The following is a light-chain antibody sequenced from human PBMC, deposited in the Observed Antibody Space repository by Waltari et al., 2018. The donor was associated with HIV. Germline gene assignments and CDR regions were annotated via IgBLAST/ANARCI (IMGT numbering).Light chain of an antibody. CDR1: QSVFDTNRNKPR. V-gene: IGKV4-1*01. Sequence: DIVMTQSPDSLAVSLGERVTINHKYSQSVFDTNRNKPRLSWFPQKPGQPPRLLVSWASTRESGAPDRFSGSGSGTDFTLTISSLQAEDVAVYYCHQYYSDPYSFGQGTRLEI. CDR3: HQYYSDPYS. CDR2: WAS. J-gene: IGKJ2*01.